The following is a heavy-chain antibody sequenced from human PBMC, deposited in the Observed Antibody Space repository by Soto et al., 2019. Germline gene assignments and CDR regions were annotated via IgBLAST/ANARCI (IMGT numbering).Heavy chain of an antibody. CDR1: GFTFSSYS. Sequence: GGSLRLSCAASGFTFSSYSMNWVRLAPGKGLEWVSSISTSSVYVYYADSVKGRFTISRDNAKSSLFLQMNSLRAEDTAVYYCARPHLDRPTYYGLDVWGQGTTVTVSS. V-gene: IGHV3-21*01. D-gene: IGHD3-16*01. CDR3: ARPHLDRPTYYGLDV. J-gene: IGHJ6*02. CDR2: ISTSSVYV.